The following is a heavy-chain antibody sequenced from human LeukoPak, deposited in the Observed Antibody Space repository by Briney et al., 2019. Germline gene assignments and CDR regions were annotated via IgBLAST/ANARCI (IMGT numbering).Heavy chain of an antibody. CDR2: IIPILGIA. CDR1: GYTFTSYD. J-gene: IGHJ6*02. D-gene: IGHD3-22*01. Sequence: SVKVSCKASGYTFTSYDINWVRQATGQGLEWMGRIIPILGIANYAQKFQGRVTITADKSTSTAYMELSSLRSEDTAVYYCASLHYYYDSSGYLDGMDVWGQGTTVTVSS. CDR3: ASLHYYYDSSGYLDGMDV. V-gene: IGHV1-69*04.